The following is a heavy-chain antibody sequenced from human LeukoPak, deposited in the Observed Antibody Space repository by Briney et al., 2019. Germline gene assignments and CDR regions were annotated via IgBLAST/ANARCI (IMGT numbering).Heavy chain of an antibody. D-gene: IGHD3-10*01. CDR2: IYSDGST. CDR3: ARRQYGSGSYVT. V-gene: IGHV3-66*04. Sequence: PGGSLRLSCAASGFTVSSNYMTWVRQAPGKGLEWVSVIYSDGSTYYADSVKDRFTISRDNSKNTLYFQVNSLRAEDTAVYYCARRQYGSGSYVTWGQGTLVTVSA. CDR1: GFTVSSNY. J-gene: IGHJ5*02.